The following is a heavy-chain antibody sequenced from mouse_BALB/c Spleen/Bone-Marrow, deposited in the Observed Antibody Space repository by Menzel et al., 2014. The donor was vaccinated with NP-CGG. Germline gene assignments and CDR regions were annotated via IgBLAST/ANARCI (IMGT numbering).Heavy chain of an antibody. J-gene: IGHJ3*01. D-gene: IGHD1-1*01. CDR2: ISPGNGDI. Sequence: VQLQQSDAELVKPGASVEISCKASGYTFTDHAIHWVKQKPEQGLEWIGCISPGNGDIKYNEKFKGKATLTADKSSSTAYMQLNSLTSEDAAVYFCKSNNYGSSRGFVYWGQGTLVTVSA. CDR3: KSNNYGSSRGFVY. V-gene: IGHV1S53*02. CDR1: GYTFTDHA.